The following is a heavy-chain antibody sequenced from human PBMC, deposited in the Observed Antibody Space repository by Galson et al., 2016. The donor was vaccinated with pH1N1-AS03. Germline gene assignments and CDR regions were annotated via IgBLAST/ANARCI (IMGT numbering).Heavy chain of an antibody. Sequence: SLRLSCAASGFTFKSYWMSWVRQAPGKGLEWVANINQDETEKYCVDSVKGRFTISRDNAKNSLYLERNSLRAEDTALYYCARESTGTEHIVVVTGRYGYYYMDVWGKGTTVTVSS. V-gene: IGHV3-7*03. D-gene: IGHD2-21*02. CDR2: INQDETEK. CDR1: GFTFKSYW. CDR3: ARESTGTEHIVVVTGRYGYYYMDV. J-gene: IGHJ6*03.